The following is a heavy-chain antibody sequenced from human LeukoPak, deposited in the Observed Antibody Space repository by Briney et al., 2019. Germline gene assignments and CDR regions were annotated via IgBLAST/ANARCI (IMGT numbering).Heavy chain of an antibody. V-gene: IGHV3-23*01. CDR1: GFTFSNYA. CDR2: ILGSGGST. CDR3: AKWGDYDVLTGYYVPDY. J-gene: IGHJ4*02. D-gene: IGHD3-9*01. Sequence: GGSLRLSCAASGFTFSNYAMSWVRQAPGKGLEWVSAILGSGGSTYYADSVKGRFTVSRDNSKSTLYLQMNSLRAEDAALYYCAKWGDYDVLTGYYVPDYWGQGTLVTVSS.